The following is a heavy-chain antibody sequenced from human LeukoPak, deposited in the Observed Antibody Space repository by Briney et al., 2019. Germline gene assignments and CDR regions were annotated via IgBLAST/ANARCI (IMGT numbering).Heavy chain of an antibody. D-gene: IGHD6-13*01. CDR1: GFTFSSYG. Sequence: GGSLRLSCAASGFTFSSYGMHWVRQAPGKGLEWVAVIWYDGSNKYYADSVKGRFTISRDNSKNTLYLQMNSLRAEDTAVYYCARDPTAAGNYYYYMDVWGKGTTVTVSS. CDR3: ARDPTAAGNYYYYMDV. J-gene: IGHJ6*03. CDR2: IWYDGSNK. V-gene: IGHV3-33*01.